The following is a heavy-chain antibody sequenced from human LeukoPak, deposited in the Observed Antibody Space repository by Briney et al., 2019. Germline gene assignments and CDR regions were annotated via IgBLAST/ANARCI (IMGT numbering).Heavy chain of an antibody. CDR2: IYPGDSDT. V-gene: IGHV5-51*01. CDR1: GYSFTSYW. J-gene: IGHJ4*02. D-gene: IGHD6-19*01. CDR3: ARPENSYSSGWYDDY. Sequence: GESLKISCKGSGYSFTSYWIGWVRQMLGKGLEWMGIIYPGDSDTRYSPSFQGQVTISADKSISTAYLQWSSLKASDTAMYYCARPENSYSSGWYDDYWGQGTLVTVSS.